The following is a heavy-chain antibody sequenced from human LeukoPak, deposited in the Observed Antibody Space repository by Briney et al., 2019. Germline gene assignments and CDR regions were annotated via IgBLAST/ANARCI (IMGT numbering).Heavy chain of an antibody. CDR3: ARDFGVGYCSSTSCFLGAFDI. D-gene: IGHD2-2*01. V-gene: IGHV3-21*01. CDR1: GFTFSSYS. CDR2: ISSSSSYI. Sequence: GGSLRLSCAASGFTFSSYSMNWVRQAPGKGLEWVSSISSSSSYIYYADSVKGRFTISRDNAKNSLYLQMNSLRAEDTAVYYCARDFGVGYCSSTSCFLGAFDIWGQGTMVTVSS. J-gene: IGHJ3*02.